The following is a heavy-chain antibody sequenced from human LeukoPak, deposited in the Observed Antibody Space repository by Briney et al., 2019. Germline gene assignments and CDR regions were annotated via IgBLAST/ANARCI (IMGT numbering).Heavy chain of an antibody. CDR3: ARDDSIAAAGLF. Sequence: ASVKVSCKASGYTFTGYYMHWVRQAPGRGLEWMGRINPNSGGTNYAQKFQGRVTMTRDTSISTAYMELSSLRSEDTAVYYCARDDSIAAAGLFWGQGTLVTVSS. D-gene: IGHD6-13*01. CDR2: INPNSGGT. CDR1: GYTFTGYY. J-gene: IGHJ4*02. V-gene: IGHV1-2*06.